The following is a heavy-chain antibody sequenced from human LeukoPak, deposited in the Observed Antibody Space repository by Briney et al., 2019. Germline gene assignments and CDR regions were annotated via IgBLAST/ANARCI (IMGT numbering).Heavy chain of an antibody. D-gene: IGHD3/OR15-3a*01. CDR2: ISSNGGST. V-gene: IGHV3-64*01. J-gene: IGHJ4*02. Sequence: GGSLRLSCAASGFTYSSYAMHWVRQAPGKGLEYVSAISSNGGSTYYANSVKGRFTISRDNSKNTLYLQMGSLRAEDMAVYYCARDWTLGYWGQGTLVTVSS. CDR3: ARDWTLGY. CDR1: GFTYSSYA.